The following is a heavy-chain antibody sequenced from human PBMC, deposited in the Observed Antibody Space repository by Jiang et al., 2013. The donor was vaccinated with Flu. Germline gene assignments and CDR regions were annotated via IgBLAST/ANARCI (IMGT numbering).Heavy chain of an antibody. CDR3: AHTVWLRYFDY. Sequence: KPTQTLTLTCTFSGFSLSTSGVGVGWIRQPPGKALEWLAAIYWDDGKRYSPSLKSRLTITKDTSRNLVVLTLSNMDPVDTATYFCAHTVWLRYFDYWGQGALVTVSS. D-gene: IGHD3-9*01. CDR2: IYWDDGK. CDR1: GFSLSTSGVG. J-gene: IGHJ4*02. V-gene: IGHV2-5*02.